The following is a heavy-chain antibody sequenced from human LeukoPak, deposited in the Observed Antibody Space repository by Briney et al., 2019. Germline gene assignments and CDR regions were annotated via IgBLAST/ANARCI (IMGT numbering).Heavy chain of an antibody. CDR3: AKDRDTFNSYYYGMDV. Sequence: PGGCLRLSCAASGFTFDYYAMHWVRQAPGKGLEWVSLISWDGGSTYYADSVKGRFTISRDNSKNSLYLQMNSLRAEDTALYYCAKDRDTFNSYYYGMDVWGKGTTVTVSS. CDR1: GFTFDYYA. CDR2: ISWDGGST. V-gene: IGHV3-43D*04. D-gene: IGHD3-16*01. J-gene: IGHJ6*04.